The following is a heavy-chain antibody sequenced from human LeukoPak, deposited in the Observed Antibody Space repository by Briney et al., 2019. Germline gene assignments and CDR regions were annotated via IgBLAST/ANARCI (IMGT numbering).Heavy chain of an antibody. J-gene: IGHJ4*02. Sequence: PGGSLTLSCAASGFTFSSYAMSWVRQAPGKGLEWVSAINGSAYSTYYADSVKGRFTISRDNSKNTLYLQMNSLRAEDTAVYYCAKETVAAPPIDCWGQGSQVTVSS. CDR2: INGSAYST. D-gene: IGHD6-19*01. CDR3: AKETVAAPPIDC. CDR1: GFTFSSYA. V-gene: IGHV3-23*01.